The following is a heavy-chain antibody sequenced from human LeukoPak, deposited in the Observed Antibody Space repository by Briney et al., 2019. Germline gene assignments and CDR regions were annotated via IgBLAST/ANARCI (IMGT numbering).Heavy chain of an antibody. CDR3: AKAEQWLVPYYFDY. D-gene: IGHD6-19*01. Sequence: GGSLRLSCAASGFTFSSYAMRWVRQAPGKGLEGVSAISGSGGSTYYADSGKGRFTIARDNSKNTLYLQMNSLRAEDTAVYYCAKAEQWLVPYYFDYWGQGTLVTVSS. J-gene: IGHJ4*02. CDR2: ISGSGGST. V-gene: IGHV3-23*01. CDR1: GFTFSSYA.